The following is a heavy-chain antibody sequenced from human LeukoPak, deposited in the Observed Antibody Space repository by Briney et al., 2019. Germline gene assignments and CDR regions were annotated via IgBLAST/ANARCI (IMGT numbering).Heavy chain of an antibody. CDR3: AKDKSGGIAVAGYYFDY. CDR2: INTDGNST. J-gene: IGHJ4*02. Sequence: GGSLRLSCAASGFTFSTYWMHWVRQVPGKGLVWVSRINTDGNSTTYADSVKGRFTVSRDNAKNTLYLQMNSLRAEDTAVYYCAKDKSGGIAVAGYYFDYWGQGTLVTVSS. D-gene: IGHD6-19*01. V-gene: IGHV3-74*01. CDR1: GFTFSTYW.